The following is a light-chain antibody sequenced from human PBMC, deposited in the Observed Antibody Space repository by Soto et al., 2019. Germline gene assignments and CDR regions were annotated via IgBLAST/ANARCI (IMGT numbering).Light chain of an antibody. V-gene: IGKV1-39*01. J-gene: IGKJ3*01. Sequence: DLQMTQSPSSLSASVGDRVTITCRASQSISSYLNWYQQKPGKAPKLLTYAASSLQSGVPSRFSGSGSGTDFTLTISSLQPEDFATYYCQQSYSTPHTFGPGTKVDIK. CDR3: QQSYSTPHT. CDR2: AAS. CDR1: QSISSY.